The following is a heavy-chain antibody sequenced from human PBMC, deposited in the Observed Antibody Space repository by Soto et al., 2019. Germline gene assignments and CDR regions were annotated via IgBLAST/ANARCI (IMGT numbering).Heavy chain of an antibody. J-gene: IGHJ3*02. CDR1: GFTFDDYT. Sequence: GGSLRLSCAASGFTFDDYTMHWVRQAPGKGLEWVSLISWDGGSTYYADSVKGRFTISRDNSKNSLYLQMNSLRTEDTALYYCAKDISKGSGSYYGVLDDAFDIWGQGTMVTVSS. V-gene: IGHV3-43*01. D-gene: IGHD1-26*01. CDR2: ISWDGGST. CDR3: AKDISKGSGSYYGVLDDAFDI.